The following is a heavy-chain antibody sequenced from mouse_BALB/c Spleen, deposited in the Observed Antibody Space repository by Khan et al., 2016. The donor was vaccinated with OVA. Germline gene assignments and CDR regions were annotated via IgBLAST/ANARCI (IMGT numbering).Heavy chain of an antibody. CDR3: ARVGYSGTMDY. CDR2: INTYTGEP. CDR1: GYIFTNNG. D-gene: IGHD1-1*02. Sequence: QIQLVQSGPELKKPGETVKISCKTSGYIFTNNGMNWVKQTPGKGFKWMGWINTYTGEPTYAGDFMGLFVFSLETSASTAYLQINNLKNEDTATYFCARVGYSGTMDYWGQGTSVTVSS. J-gene: IGHJ4*01. V-gene: IGHV9-3-1*01.